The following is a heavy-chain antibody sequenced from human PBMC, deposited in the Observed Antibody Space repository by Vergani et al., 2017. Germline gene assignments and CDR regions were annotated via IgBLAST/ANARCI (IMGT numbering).Heavy chain of an antibody. CDR3: ARDILNIVVVPAANILGLDY. V-gene: IGHV1-2*02. CDR1: GYTFTGYY. D-gene: IGHD2-2*01. Sequence: QVQLVQSGAEVKKPGASVKVSCKASGYTFTGYYMHWVRQAPGQGLEWMGWINPNSGGTNYAQKFQCRVTMTRDTSISTAYMELSRLRSDDTAVYYCARDILNIVVVPAANILGLDYWGQGTLVTVSS. CDR2: INPNSGGT. J-gene: IGHJ4*02.